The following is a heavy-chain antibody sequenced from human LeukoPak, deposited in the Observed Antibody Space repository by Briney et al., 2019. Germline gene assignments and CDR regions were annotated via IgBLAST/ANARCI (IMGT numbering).Heavy chain of an antibody. V-gene: IGHV4-59*01. CDR2: MYRTGST. CDR3: AREGTYGWYNWFDP. Sequence: SETLSLTCTVSGGSISTYYWSWIRQPPRTGLEWIGYMYRTGSTNYNPSLKSRVTITPDTSTNQFSLRLTSVTAADTAVYYCAREGTYGWYNWFDPWGQGTLATVSS. J-gene: IGHJ5*02. CDR1: GGSISTYY. D-gene: IGHD6-19*01.